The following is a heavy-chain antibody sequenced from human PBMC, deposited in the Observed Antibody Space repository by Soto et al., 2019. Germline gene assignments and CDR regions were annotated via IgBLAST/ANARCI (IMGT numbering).Heavy chain of an antibody. Sequence: ASVKVSCKASGYTFTGYYMHWARQAPGQGLEWMGWINPNSGGTNYAQKFQGRVTMTRDTSISTAYMELSRLRSDDTAVYYCARAIGATSRYYYYYGMDVWGQGTTVTVSS. CDR3: ARAIGATSRYYYYYGMDV. CDR1: GYTFTGYY. D-gene: IGHD5-12*01. J-gene: IGHJ6*02. V-gene: IGHV1-2*02. CDR2: INPNSGGT.